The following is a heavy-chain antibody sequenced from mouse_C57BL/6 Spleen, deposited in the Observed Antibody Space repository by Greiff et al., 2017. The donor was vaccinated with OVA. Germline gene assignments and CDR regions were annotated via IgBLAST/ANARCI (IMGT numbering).Heavy chain of an antibody. D-gene: IGHD1-1*01. CDR2: IDPSDSYT. V-gene: IGHV1-59*01. CDR3: ARGTTVVPYLDY. Sequence: QVQLQQPGAELVRPGTSVKLSCQASGYTFTSFWMHWVKQRPGQGLEWIGVIDPSDSYTNYNQKFKGKATLTVDTSSSTAYMQLSSLTSEDSAVYYCARGTTVVPYLDYWGQGTTLTVSS. CDR1: GYTFTSFW. J-gene: IGHJ2*01.